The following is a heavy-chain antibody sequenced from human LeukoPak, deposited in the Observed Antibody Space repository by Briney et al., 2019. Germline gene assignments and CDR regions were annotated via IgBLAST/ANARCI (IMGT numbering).Heavy chain of an antibody. CDR1: GGSISSGDYY. J-gene: IGHJ6*03. D-gene: IGHD3-3*01. Sequence: PSQTLSLTCTVSGGSISSGDYYWSWIRQPPGKGLEWIGYISYSGGTYYNPSLRSRITISVDTSKNQFSLRLTSVTAADTAVYYCARDLSGPNYYYYYMDVWGKGTTVTVSS. CDR3: ARDLSGPNYYYYYMDV. V-gene: IGHV4-30-4*08. CDR2: ISYSGGT.